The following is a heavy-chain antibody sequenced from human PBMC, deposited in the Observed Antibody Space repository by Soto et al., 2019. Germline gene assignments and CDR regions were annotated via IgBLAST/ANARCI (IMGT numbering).Heavy chain of an antibody. CDR2: ISGSGGST. Sequence: EVQLLESGGGLVQPGGSLRLSCAASGFTFSSYAMSWVRQAPGKGLEGVSAISGSGGSTYYADSVKGRVTISRDNSKNTLYLQMNRLRAEDTAVYYCAKGGYSSSWQDTRASFKHWGQGTLVTVSS. CDR3: AKGGYSSSWQDTRASFKH. D-gene: IGHD6-13*01. V-gene: IGHV3-23*01. CDR1: GFTFSSYA. J-gene: IGHJ1*01.